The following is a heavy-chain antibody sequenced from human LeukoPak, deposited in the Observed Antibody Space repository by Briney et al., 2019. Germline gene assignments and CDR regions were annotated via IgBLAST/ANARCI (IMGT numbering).Heavy chain of an antibody. V-gene: IGHV3-48*03. CDR3: AKEGSGSYLVDAFDI. D-gene: IGHD1-26*01. J-gene: IGHJ3*02. Sequence: GGSLRLSCAASGFTFSSYEMNWVRQAPGKGLEWVSYIGSSGTNIYYADSVKGRFTISRDNAKNSVYLQMNSLRAEDTAVYYCAKEGSGSYLVDAFDIWGQGTMVTVSS. CDR2: IGSSGTNI. CDR1: GFTFSSYE.